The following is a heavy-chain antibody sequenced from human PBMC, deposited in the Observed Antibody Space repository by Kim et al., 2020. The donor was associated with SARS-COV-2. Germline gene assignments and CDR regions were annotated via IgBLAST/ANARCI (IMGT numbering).Heavy chain of an antibody. CDR2: IYASGST. D-gene: IGHD6-13*01. CDR3: ARGLTAAGANNFDS. CDR1: GGSISGYY. J-gene: IGHJ4*02. V-gene: IGHV4-4*07. Sequence: SETLSLTCTVSGGSISGYYWTWIRQPAGKGLEWIGRIYASGSTYYNPSLESRVTMSVDTSKTQFSLELTSVTAADTAVYYCARGLTAAGANNFDSSGQGT.